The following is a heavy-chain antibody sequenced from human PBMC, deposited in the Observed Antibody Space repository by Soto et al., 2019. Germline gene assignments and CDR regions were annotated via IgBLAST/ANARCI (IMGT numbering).Heavy chain of an antibody. Sequence: EAQLVESGGGLVQPGGSLRLSCAASGFTFSRDEMNWVRQAPGKGLEWVAYISGTSSTIYYADSVRGRFTISRDNANNTLFLQMDSLRDEDTAVYYCVREEHRGWFNNKHFDSWCQGTLVTGSS. D-gene: IGHD6-19*01. J-gene: IGHJ5*01. V-gene: IGHV3-48*03. CDR3: VREEHRGWFNNKHFDS. CDR2: ISGTSSTI. CDR1: GFTFSRDE.